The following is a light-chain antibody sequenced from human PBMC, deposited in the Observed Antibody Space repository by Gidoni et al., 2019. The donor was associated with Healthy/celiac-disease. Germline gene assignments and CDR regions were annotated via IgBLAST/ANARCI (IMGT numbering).Light chain of an antibody. CDR2: DAS. Sequence: EIVLTQSLATLSLSPGERATLSCRASQSVSSYLAWYQQKSGQTPRLLIYDASNRATGIPARFSGSGSGTDFTLTNSSLEPEDFAGYYCQQRSNWPRVTFGGGTKVEIK. CDR1: QSVSSY. CDR3: QQRSNWPRVT. V-gene: IGKV3-11*01. J-gene: IGKJ4*01.